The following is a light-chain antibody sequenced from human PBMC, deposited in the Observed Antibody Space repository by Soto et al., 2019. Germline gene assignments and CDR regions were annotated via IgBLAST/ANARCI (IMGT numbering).Light chain of an antibody. Sequence: VMTQSPATLSVSPGERATLSCRAGHNIGSHLAWYLHRPGQPPRLIMYDISTRATGVQGRFVCSGSGTDFTLTISSLQTADSALYHRQKYFYWPPGTLGQANKVAI. CDR1: HNIGSH. J-gene: IGKJ1*01. CDR2: DIS. CDR3: QKYFYWPPGT. V-gene: IGKV3-15*01.